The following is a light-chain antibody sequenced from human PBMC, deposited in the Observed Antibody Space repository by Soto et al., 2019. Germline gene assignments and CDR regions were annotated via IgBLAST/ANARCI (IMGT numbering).Light chain of an antibody. CDR3: QQYSSSPPRT. Sequence: EVVLTQSPGTLSLSPGERATLYCRTSQSIVNTYLAWYQQKPGQAPRLLMYGTSSRATGIPDRFSGSGSGTDFTLTISSLEPEDFAIYYCQQYSSSPPRTFGQGTKVEIK. V-gene: IGKV3-20*01. J-gene: IGKJ1*01. CDR2: GTS. CDR1: QSIVNTY.